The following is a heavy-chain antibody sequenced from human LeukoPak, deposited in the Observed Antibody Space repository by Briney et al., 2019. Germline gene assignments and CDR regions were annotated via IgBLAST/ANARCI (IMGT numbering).Heavy chain of an antibody. CDR2: INHSGTT. D-gene: IGHD1-20*01. J-gene: IGHJ6*04. CDR3: ARGLNWNDGNYYYGMDV. V-gene: IGHV4-34*01. CDR1: GGSFGGYY. Sequence: SETLSLTCAVYGGSFGGYYWSWIRQPPGKGLEWIGEINHSGTTKYNASLKSRVTISVDTSKNQFSLKASSVTAADTAVYYCARGLNWNDGNYYYGMDVWGKGTTVTVSS.